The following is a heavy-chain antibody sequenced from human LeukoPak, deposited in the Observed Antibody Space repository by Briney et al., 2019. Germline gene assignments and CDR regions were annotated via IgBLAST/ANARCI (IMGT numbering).Heavy chain of an antibody. V-gene: IGHV3-48*01. Sequence: GGSLRLSCAASGFTFSSYSMNWVRQAPGKGLEWVSYISSSSSTIYYADSVKGRFTISRDNAKNSLYLQMNSLRAEDTAVYYCARDVFDEVLAAAGADAFDIWGQGTMVTVSS. CDR2: ISSSSSTI. J-gene: IGHJ3*02. CDR3: ARDVFDEVLAAAGADAFDI. CDR1: GFTFSSYS. D-gene: IGHD6-13*01.